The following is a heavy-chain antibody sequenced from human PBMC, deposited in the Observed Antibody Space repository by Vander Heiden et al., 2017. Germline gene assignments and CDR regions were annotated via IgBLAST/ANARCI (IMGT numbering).Heavy chain of an antibody. CDR3: AIDRRYSSGWLCYFYY. V-gene: IGHV1-2*02. D-gene: IGHD6-19*01. CDR1: GYTFTGYY. CDR2: INPNSGGT. Sequence: QVQQAKTGEEEKKPGASVKVTCKASGYTFTGYYMNRVRQATGQGLEWMGWINPNSGGTNYAQKFQGRVTMTRDTSISTAYMELSRLRSDDTAVYYCAIDRRYSSGWLCYFYYWGQGTLVTVSS. J-gene: IGHJ4*02.